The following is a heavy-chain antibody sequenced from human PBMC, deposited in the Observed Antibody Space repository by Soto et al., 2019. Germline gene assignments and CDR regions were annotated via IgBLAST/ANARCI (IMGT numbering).Heavy chain of an antibody. Sequence: PSQLLSLTCTVSGGSISSYYWSWIRQPPGKGLEWIGYIYYSGSTNYNPSLKSRVTISVDTSKNQFSLKLSSVTAADTAVYYCARVRGPYNWNDYFDYWGQGTLVTVSS. V-gene: IGHV4-59*01. CDR3: ARVRGPYNWNDYFDY. CDR2: IYYSGST. D-gene: IGHD1-1*01. CDR1: GGSISSYY. J-gene: IGHJ4*02.